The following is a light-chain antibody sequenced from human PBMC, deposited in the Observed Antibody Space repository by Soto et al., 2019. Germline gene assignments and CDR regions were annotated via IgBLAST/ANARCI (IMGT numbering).Light chain of an antibody. CDR3: QHYNSYPEA. Sequence: DLQMTQSPSSPSASVGDRVTISCRASQSIGTYLNWYQKKPGRDPKIQIYAASNLQSGVPSRFSGSGSGTDFTLTIRSLQTEDFATYYCQHYNSYPEAFGQGTKVEIK. CDR2: AAS. CDR1: QSIGTY. V-gene: IGKV1-39*01. J-gene: IGKJ1*01.